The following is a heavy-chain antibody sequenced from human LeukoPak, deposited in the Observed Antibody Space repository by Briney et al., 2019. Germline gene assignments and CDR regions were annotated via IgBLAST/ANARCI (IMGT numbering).Heavy chain of an antibody. V-gene: IGHV3-48*02. CDR3: ARDHYGSGTDVWFDP. J-gene: IGHJ5*02. CDR1: GFTFSSYS. CDR2: ISRSSSTI. Sequence: GGSLRLSRATSGFTFSSYSMTWVRQAPGKGLEWVSYISRSSSTIYYADSVKGRFTISRDNAKNSLYLQMNSLRDEDTAVYYCARDHYGSGTDVWFDPWGQGTLVTVSS. D-gene: IGHD3-10*01.